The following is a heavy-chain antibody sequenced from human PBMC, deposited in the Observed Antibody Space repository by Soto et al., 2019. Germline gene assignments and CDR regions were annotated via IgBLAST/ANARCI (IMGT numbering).Heavy chain of an antibody. V-gene: IGHV4-59*08. CDR2: IYYSGST. CDR1: GGSISSYY. CDR3: ARRYSSGSFGY. Sequence: PSETLSLTCTVSGGSISSYYWSWIRQPPGKGLEWIGYIYYSGSTNYNPSLKSRVTILVDTSKNQFSLKLSSVTAADTAVYYCARRYSSGSFGYWGQGTLVTVSS. J-gene: IGHJ4*02. D-gene: IGHD6-19*01.